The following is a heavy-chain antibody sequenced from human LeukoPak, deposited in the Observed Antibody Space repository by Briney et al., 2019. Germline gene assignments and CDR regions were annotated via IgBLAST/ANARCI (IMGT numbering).Heavy chain of an antibody. Sequence: QPGGSLRLSCAASGFTFSSYEMNWVRQAPGKGLEWVSYISSSSSTIYYADSVKGRFTISRDNSKNTLYLQMNSLRAEDTAVYYCATLWIQLWHDYWGQGTLVTVSS. CDR2: ISSSSSTI. D-gene: IGHD5-18*01. CDR1: GFTFSSYE. J-gene: IGHJ4*02. V-gene: IGHV3-48*03. CDR3: ATLWIQLWHDY.